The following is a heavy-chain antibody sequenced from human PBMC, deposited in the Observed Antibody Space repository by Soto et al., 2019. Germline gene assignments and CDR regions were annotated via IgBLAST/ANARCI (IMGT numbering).Heavy chain of an antibody. CDR3: ARYTTGGTGFDY. CDR1: GGSVSSGSYY. Sequence: QVQLQESGPGLVKPSETLSLTCTVSGGSVSSGSYYWSWIRQPPGKGREWIGYISYSGSTNYNSSLKSRVTISKDTSENQFSLKLSSVTAADTAVYYCARYTTGGTGFDYWGQGTLITVSS. V-gene: IGHV4-61*01. D-gene: IGHD1-1*01. CDR2: ISYSGST. J-gene: IGHJ4*02.